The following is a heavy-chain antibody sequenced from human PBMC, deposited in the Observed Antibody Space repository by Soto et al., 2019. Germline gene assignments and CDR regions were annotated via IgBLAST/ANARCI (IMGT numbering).Heavy chain of an antibody. J-gene: IGHJ4*02. Sequence: GASVKVSCKASGGTFSSYAISWVRQAPGQGLEWMGGIIPIFGTANYAQKFQGRVTITADESTSTAYMELSSLRSEDTAVYYCARDRYSASSGYPPPYFDYWGQGTLVTVSS. CDR1: GGTFSSYA. D-gene: IGHD3-22*01. CDR2: IIPIFGTA. V-gene: IGHV1-69*13. CDR3: ARDRYSASSGYPPPYFDY.